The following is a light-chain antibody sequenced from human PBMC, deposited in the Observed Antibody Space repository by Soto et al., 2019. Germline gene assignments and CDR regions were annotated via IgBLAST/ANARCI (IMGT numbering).Light chain of an antibody. CDR3: QRYNNWPLT. CDR1: QSVSSN. V-gene: IGKV3-15*01. Sequence: EIVMTQSPATLSVSPGERATLSCRASQSVSSNLAWYQQKPGQAPRLLIYAASTRATGIPARISGSRSGTEFTLTINSLQSEDFAVYYCQRYNNWPLTFGGGTKVDI. CDR2: AAS. J-gene: IGKJ4*01.